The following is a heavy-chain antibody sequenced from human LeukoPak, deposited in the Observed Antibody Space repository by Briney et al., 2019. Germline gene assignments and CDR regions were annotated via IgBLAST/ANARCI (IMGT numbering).Heavy chain of an antibody. CDR2: IYLTGST. J-gene: IGHJ4*02. CDR1: GGSLAGKW. Sequence: PSEPLSLTCTVSGGSLAGKWWSWIRQPAGKGLEWIGRIYLTGSTNYNPSLGSRVTMSIETSKNQFSLNLRSVTAADTAVYYCARDQDYCSGGSCYEYFDYWGQGALVTVSS. V-gene: IGHV4-4*07. CDR3: ARDQDYCSGGSCYEYFDY. D-gene: IGHD2-15*01.